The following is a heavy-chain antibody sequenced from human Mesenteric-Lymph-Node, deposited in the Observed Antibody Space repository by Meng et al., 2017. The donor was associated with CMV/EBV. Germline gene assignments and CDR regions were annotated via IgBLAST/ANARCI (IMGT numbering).Heavy chain of an antibody. V-gene: IGHV1-46*01. Sequence: KGYGYTFSAYYIGKGRQATGERNEWIGIINTSGGRTRYAKKFQGRVTMTRDTATSTVDMEMSSLRCEETAVYYCARDNPLYSIGAVDYWGQGTLVTVSS. J-gene: IGHJ4*02. CDR3: ARDNPLYSIGAVDY. CDR1: GYTFSAYY. D-gene: IGHD4-11*01. CDR2: INTSGGRT.